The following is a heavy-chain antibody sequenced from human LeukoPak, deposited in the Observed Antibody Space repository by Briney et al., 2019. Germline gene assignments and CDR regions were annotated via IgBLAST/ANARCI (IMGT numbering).Heavy chain of an antibody. Sequence: GGSLRLSCAASGFTFDDYAMHWVRQAPGKGLEWVSGISWNSGSIGYADSVKGRFTISRDNAKNSLYLQMNSLRAEDMALYYCAKDIQYQLLMIFDYWGQGTLVTVSS. CDR2: ISWNSGSI. D-gene: IGHD2-2*01. CDR1: GFTFDDYA. V-gene: IGHV3-9*03. J-gene: IGHJ4*02. CDR3: AKDIQYQLLMIFDY.